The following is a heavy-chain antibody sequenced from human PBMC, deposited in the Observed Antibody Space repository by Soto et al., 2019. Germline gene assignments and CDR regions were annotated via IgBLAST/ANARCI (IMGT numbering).Heavy chain of an antibody. CDR1: GYSITSSSF. CDR3: ARPRPNFGAVDS. V-gene: IGHV4-38-2*01. Sequence: QVQLQESGPGLVKPSETLSLTCAVSGYSITSSSFWGWIRQPPGKGLEWIGSIYLGGTTYYDPSLKSRVTISVDTSRNDFSLKLSSVTAADTAVYYCARPRPNFGAVDSWGQGALVTVST. CDR2: IYLGGTT. J-gene: IGHJ4*02. D-gene: IGHD3-10*01.